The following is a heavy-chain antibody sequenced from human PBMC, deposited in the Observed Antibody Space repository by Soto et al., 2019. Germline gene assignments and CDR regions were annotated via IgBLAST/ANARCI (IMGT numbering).Heavy chain of an antibody. V-gene: IGHV4-59*01. CDR2: IYYSGST. D-gene: IGHD3-10*01. CDR3: AREPHYYGSGSYCPYFDY. Sequence: PSETLSHTCTVFCGSISSYYWSWIRQPPGKGLEWIGYIYYSGSTNYNPSLKSRVTISVDTSKNQFSLKLSSVTAADTAVYYFAREPHYYGSGSYCPYFDYWGQGTLVTVSS. CDR1: CGSISSYY. J-gene: IGHJ4*02.